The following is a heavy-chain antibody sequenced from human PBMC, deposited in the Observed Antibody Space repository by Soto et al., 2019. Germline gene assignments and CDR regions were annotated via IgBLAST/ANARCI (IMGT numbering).Heavy chain of an antibody. V-gene: IGHV4-39*01. CDR3: ARHKGGEGWLDP. Sequence: PSETLSLTCTVSGGSISTSNFFWGWIRQPPGKGLEWIGMINYSGTTFNNPSLKSRAAISVDSSKNHFSLRLTSVTATDTAFYYCARHKGGEGWLDPWGQGTQVTVSS. D-gene: IGHD2-21*01. CDR1: GGSISTSNFF. CDR2: INYSGTT. J-gene: IGHJ5*02.